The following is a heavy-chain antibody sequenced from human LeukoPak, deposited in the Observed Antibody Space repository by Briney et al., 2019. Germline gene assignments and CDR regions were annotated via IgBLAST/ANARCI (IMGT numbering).Heavy chain of an antibody. D-gene: IGHD1-7*01. CDR3: ARSGPIWRALELSSAFDI. CDR2: INPSGGST. CDR1: GGTFSSYA. Sequence: ASVKVSCKASGGTFSSYAISWVRQAPGQGLEWMGIINPSGGSTSYAQKFQGRVTMTRDMSTSTVYMELSSLRSEDTAVYYCARSGPIWRALELSSAFDIWGQGTMVTVSS. J-gene: IGHJ3*02. V-gene: IGHV1-46*01.